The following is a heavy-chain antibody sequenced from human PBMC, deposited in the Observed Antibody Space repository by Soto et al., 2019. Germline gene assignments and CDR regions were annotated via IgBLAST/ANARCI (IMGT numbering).Heavy chain of an antibody. Sequence: GASVKVSCKASGGTFSSYAISWVRQAPGQGLEWMGGIIPIFGTANYAQKFQGRVTITADESTSTAYMELSRLRSDDTAVYYCARDGIFGVVSPQDYYYYGMDVWGQGTTVTVSS. V-gene: IGHV1-69*13. CDR2: IIPIFGTA. J-gene: IGHJ6*02. D-gene: IGHD3-3*01. CDR1: GGTFSSYA. CDR3: ARDGIFGVVSPQDYYYYGMDV.